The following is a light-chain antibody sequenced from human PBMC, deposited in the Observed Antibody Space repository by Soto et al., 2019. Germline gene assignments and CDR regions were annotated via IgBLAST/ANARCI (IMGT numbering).Light chain of an antibody. Sequence: QAVVTQPPSVSGAPGQRITISCTGSSSNFGAGYDVHWYQQLPGTAPKLLIYANSNRPSGVPDRFSGSKSGTSASLAITGLQAEDEADYYCQSYHSSLSGSLVFGGGTKLTVL. J-gene: IGLJ2*01. CDR2: ANS. CDR3: QSYHSSLSGSLV. V-gene: IGLV1-40*01. CDR1: SSNFGAGYD.